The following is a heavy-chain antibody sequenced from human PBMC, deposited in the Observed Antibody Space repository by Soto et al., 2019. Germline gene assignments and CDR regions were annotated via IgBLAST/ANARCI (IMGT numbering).Heavy chain of an antibody. CDR3: ARLSMVAYYYDSSGYYSFDY. Sequence: SETLSLTCAVSGGSISSSNWWSWVRQPPGKGLEWIGEIYHSGSTNYNPSLKSRVTISVDKSKNQFSLKLSSVTAADTAVYYCARLSMVAYYYDSSGYYSFDYWGQGTLVTVSS. V-gene: IGHV4-4*02. D-gene: IGHD3-22*01. CDR1: GGSISSSNW. J-gene: IGHJ4*02. CDR2: IYHSGST.